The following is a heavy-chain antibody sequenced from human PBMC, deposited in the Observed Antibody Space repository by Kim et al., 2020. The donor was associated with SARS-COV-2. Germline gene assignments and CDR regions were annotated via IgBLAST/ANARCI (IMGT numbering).Heavy chain of an antibody. D-gene: IGHD3-10*01. J-gene: IGHJ4*02. CDR1: GGSISSYF. Sequence: SETLSLICTVSGGSISSYFWTWIRQPAGKGLEWIGRINTSGSTNYNPSLQSRVTMSVDTSKKQISLKLSSVTAADTAVYYCARGLSGSSYNYFDYWGQGT. CDR3: ARGLSGSSYNYFDY. CDR2: INTSGST. V-gene: IGHV4-4*07.